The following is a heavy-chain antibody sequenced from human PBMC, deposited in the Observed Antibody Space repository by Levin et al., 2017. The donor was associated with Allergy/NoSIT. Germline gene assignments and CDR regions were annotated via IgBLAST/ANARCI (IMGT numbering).Heavy chain of an antibody. CDR3: ARHGKTSLRFDAFDI. J-gene: IGHJ3*02. V-gene: IGHV5-51*01. CDR2: IYPSDSDT. Sequence: ASVKVSCKGSGYSFTSHWIGWVRQMPGKGLEWMGIIYPSDSDTRYSPSFQGQVTMSADKSISTAYLQWSSLKASDTAIYYCARHGKTSLRFDAFDIWGQGTMVTVSS. CDR1: GYSFTSHW.